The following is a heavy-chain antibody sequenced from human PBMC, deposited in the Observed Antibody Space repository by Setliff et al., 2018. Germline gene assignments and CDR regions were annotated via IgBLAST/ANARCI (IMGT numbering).Heavy chain of an antibody. CDR1: GFTFSDYY. D-gene: IGHD3-10*01. CDR3: ASPFYSGSLGPPFPPHY. CDR2: ISSSGSTI. V-gene: IGHV3-11*01. J-gene: IGHJ4*02. Sequence: SGGSLRLSCAASGFTFSDYYMSWIRQAPGKGLEWVSYISSSGSTIYYADSVKGRFTISRDNAKNSLYLQMISLRAEDTAVYYCASPFYSGSLGPPFPPHYWGQGTLVTVSS.